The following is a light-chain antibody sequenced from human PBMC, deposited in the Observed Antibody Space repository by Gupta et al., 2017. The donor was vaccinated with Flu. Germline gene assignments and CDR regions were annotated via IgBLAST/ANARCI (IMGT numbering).Light chain of an antibody. CDR1: QDISNY. Sequence: DIQMTQSPSSLSASVGDRVTITCQASQDISNYLNWYQQKPGKAPKLLIYGASNLETGVPSRFSGSGYGTDFTFTISSRQPEDIATYYCQQYDNVPPNSFGQGTKLEMK. J-gene: IGKJ2*03. CDR3: QQYDNVPPNS. CDR2: GAS. V-gene: IGKV1-33*01.